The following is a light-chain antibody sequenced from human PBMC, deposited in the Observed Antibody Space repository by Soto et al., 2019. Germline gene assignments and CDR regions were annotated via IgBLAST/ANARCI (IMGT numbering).Light chain of an antibody. CDR3: QTWGTGIVV. CDR2: LNSDGSH. Sequence: QLVLTQSPSASASLGTSVKLTCSLSSGHSSYPIAWHQQQPEKGPRYLMKLNSDGSHSKGGGIPDRFSGSSSGAERYLTIASLQPEDEADYYCQTWGTGIVVFGGGTKLTVL. J-gene: IGLJ2*01. CDR1: SGHSSYP. V-gene: IGLV4-69*01.